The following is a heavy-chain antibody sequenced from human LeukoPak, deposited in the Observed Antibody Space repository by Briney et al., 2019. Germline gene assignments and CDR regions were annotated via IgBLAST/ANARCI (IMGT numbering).Heavy chain of an antibody. CDR3: ARGPYGSGSYY. CDR2: IYYSGST. V-gene: IGHV4-30-4*01. Sequence: SQTLSLTCTVSGGSISSGDYFWSWIRQPPGKGLEWVGYIYYSGSTYYNPSLKSRVTISVDTSKNQFSLKLTSVTAADTAVYFCARGPYGSGSYYWGQGTLVTVSS. CDR1: GGSISSGDYF. J-gene: IGHJ4*02. D-gene: IGHD3-10*01.